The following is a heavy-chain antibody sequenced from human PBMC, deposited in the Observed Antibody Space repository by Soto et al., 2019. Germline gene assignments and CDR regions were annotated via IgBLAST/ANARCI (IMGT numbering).Heavy chain of an antibody. CDR3: ARHHDS. CDR1: GGSISSYY. J-gene: IGHJ4*02. V-gene: IGHV4-59*08. CDR2: IYYSGST. Sequence: QVQLQESGPGLVKPSETLSLTCTVSGGSISSYYWSWIRQPPGKGLEWIGYIYYSGSTNYNPSLQSRVTISVDTSKNQFSLKLSSVTAADTAVYYCARHHDSWGQGTLGTVSS.